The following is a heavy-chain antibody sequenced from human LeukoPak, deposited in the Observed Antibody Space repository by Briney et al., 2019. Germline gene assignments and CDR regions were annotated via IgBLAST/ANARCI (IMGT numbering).Heavy chain of an antibody. CDR2: TYYRSKWYN. V-gene: IGHV6-1*01. CDR1: GDSVSSNSAA. CDR3: ARTPLAWEPVHWFDP. Sequence: SQTLSLTCAISGDSVSSNSAAWNWMRQSPARGLEWLGRTYYRSKWYNDYAVSVKSRITINPDTSKNQFSLQLNSVTPEDTAVYYCARTPLAWEPVHWFDPWGKGTTVTISS. J-gene: IGHJ6*04. D-gene: IGHD1-26*01.